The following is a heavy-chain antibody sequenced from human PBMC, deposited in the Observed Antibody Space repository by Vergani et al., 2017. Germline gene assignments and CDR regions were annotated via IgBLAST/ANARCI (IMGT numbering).Heavy chain of an antibody. J-gene: IGHJ3*02. CDR3: AKSLTGNAFDI. CDR1: GFTFSSSG. Sequence: QVQLVESGGGVVQPGRSLRLSCAASGFTFSSSGMHWVRQAPGKGLEWVAVISYDGSNKYYADSVKGRFTISRDNSKNTLYLQMNSLRAEDTAVYYCAKSLTGNAFDIWGQGTMVTVSS. D-gene: IGHD3-10*01. V-gene: IGHV3-30*18. CDR2: ISYDGSNK.